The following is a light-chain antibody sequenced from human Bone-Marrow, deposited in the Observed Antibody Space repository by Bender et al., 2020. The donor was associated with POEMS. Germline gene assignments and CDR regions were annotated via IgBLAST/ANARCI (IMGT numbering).Light chain of an antibody. J-gene: IGLJ2*01. V-gene: IGLV2-14*03. Sequence: ALTQAASVSGSPGPSITISCTGASSDVGTYDYVSWYQHRPGTAPKLMIYDVTNRPSGVSDRFSGSKSGNTASLTISGLQTEDEAAYYCSSYTRSSTLVVFGGGTKLTVL. CDR3: SSYTRSSTLVV. CDR1: SSDVGTYDY. CDR2: DVT.